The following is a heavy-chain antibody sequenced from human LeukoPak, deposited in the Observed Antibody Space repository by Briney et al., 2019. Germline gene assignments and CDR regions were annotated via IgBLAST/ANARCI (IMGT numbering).Heavy chain of an antibody. CDR1: GFSFSSYW. Sequence: GGSLRLSCAASGFSFSSYWVHWVRQPPGKGLVWVARINSDESVTNYADSAKGRFAISRDNAKNTVYLQVNSLRAEDTAVYYCTRAPVGDWGDVFDIWGQGTMVTVSS. CDR3: TRAPVGDWGDVFDI. CDR2: INSDESVT. V-gene: IGHV3-74*01. J-gene: IGHJ3*02. D-gene: IGHD1-26*01.